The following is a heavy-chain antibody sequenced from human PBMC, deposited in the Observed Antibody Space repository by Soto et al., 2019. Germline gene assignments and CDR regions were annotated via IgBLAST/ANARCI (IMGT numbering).Heavy chain of an antibody. Sequence: VASVKVSCKASGGTLSTYNINWVRQAPGQGLEWMGWIIPIFGTTNFAQKFQGRVTMTADKSTSTAYMELSSLRSEDTAVYYCARASTVTFPYYAMDVWGQGTSVTVSS. CDR2: IIPIFGTT. D-gene: IGHD4-4*01. J-gene: IGHJ6*02. V-gene: IGHV1-69*06. CDR3: ARASTVTFPYYAMDV. CDR1: GGTLSTYN.